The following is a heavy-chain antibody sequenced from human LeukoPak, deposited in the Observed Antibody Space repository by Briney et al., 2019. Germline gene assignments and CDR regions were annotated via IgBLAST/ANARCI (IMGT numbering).Heavy chain of an antibody. J-gene: IGHJ4*02. CDR2: ITDAGGST. CDR1: GFTFSSYG. V-gene: IGHV3-23*01. Sequence: GGSLRLSCAASGFTFSSYGMSWVRQAPRKGLEWVSAITDAGGSTYRADSVKGRFTISRDYSRNTLYLQMNSLRAEDTAVYYCARIASSGSYYFDYWGKGTLVTVSS. CDR3: ARIASSGSYYFDY. D-gene: IGHD3-22*01.